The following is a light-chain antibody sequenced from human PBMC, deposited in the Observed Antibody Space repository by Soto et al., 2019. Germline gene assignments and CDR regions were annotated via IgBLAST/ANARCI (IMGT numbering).Light chain of an antibody. CDR2: EVS. V-gene: IGLV2-14*01. CDR1: SSDVGGYDY. Sequence: QSALTQPASVSGSPGQSITISCTGTSSDVGGYDYVSWYQHHPGKAPKLMIYEVSTRPSGVSNRFSGSKSGNTASLTISGLQAEDEADYYCSSYTVSSTSHVVFGGGTKVTVL. CDR3: SSYTVSSTSHVV. J-gene: IGLJ2*01.